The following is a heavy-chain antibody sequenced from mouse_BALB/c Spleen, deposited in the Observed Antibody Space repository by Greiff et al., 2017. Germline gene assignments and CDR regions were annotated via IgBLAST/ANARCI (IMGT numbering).Heavy chain of an antibody. Sequence: EVKLMESGGGLVQPGESLKLSCESNEYEFPSHDMSWVRKTPEKRLELVAAINSDGGSTYYPDTMERRFIISRDNTKKTLYLQMSSLRSEDTALYYCARSYYGSSYHYWYFDVWGAGTTVTVSS. D-gene: IGHD1-1*01. CDR1: EYEFPSHD. V-gene: IGHV5-2*01. CDR3: ARSYYGSSYHYWYFDV. J-gene: IGHJ1*01. CDR2: INSDGGST.